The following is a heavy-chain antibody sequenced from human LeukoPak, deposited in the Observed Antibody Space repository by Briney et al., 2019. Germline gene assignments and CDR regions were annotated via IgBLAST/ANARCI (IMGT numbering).Heavy chain of an antibody. Sequence: PSETLSLTCTVSGGSISSYYWSWIRQPPGKGLEWIGYIYYSGSTNYNPSLKSRVTISVDTSKNQFSLKLSSVTAADTAVYYCAGGESSGIYTNWFDPWGQGILVTVSS. CDR2: IYYSGST. V-gene: IGHV4-59*08. D-gene: IGHD1-26*01. CDR3: AGGESSGIYTNWFDP. CDR1: GGSISSYY. J-gene: IGHJ5*02.